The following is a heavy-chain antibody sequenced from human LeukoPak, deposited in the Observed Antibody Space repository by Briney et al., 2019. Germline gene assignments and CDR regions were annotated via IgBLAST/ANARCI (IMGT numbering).Heavy chain of an antibody. CDR3: AKVEEGIVGGKDYYYMDV. CDR1: GFTFSGSA. J-gene: IGHJ6*03. V-gene: IGHV3-73*01. Sequence: PGGSLRLSCAASGFTFSGSAMHWVRQASGKGLEWVGRIRRKANSYATTYAASVKGRFTISRDDSKNTAYLQMNSLRAEDTAVYYCAKVEEGIVGGKDYYYMDVWGKGTTVTVSS. D-gene: IGHD1-26*01. CDR2: IRRKANSYAT.